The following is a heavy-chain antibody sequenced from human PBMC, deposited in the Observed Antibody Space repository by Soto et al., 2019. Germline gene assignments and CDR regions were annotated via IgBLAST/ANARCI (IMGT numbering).Heavy chain of an antibody. Sequence: PGGSLRLSCAASGFTFSSYGMHWVRQAPGKGLEWVAVISYDGSNKYYADSVKGRFTISRDNSKNTLYLQMNSLRAEDTAVYYCAKEVGPSSSWETHFDYWGQGTLVTVSS. CDR2: ISYDGSNK. CDR3: AKEVGPSSSWETHFDY. D-gene: IGHD6-13*01. V-gene: IGHV3-30*18. CDR1: GFTFSSYG. J-gene: IGHJ4*02.